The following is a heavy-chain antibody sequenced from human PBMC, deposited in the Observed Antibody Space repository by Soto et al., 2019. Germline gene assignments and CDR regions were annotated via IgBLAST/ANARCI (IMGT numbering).Heavy chain of an antibody. V-gene: IGHV3-33*01. CDR3: ARAVGYCSSTSCYRGGYNWFAP. D-gene: IGHD2-2*01. Sequence: GGSLRLSCAASGFTFSSYGMHWVRQAPGKGLEWVAVIWYDGSNKYYADSVKGRFTISRDNSKNTLYLQMNSLRAEDTAVYYCARAVGYCSSTSCYRGGYNWFAPWGQGTLVTVSS. J-gene: IGHJ5*02. CDR1: GFTFSSYG. CDR2: IWYDGSNK.